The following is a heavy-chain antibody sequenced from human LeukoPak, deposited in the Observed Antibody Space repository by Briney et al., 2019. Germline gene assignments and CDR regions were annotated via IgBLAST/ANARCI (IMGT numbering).Heavy chain of an antibody. V-gene: IGHV3-48*03. CDR1: GFTFSSYE. CDR2: ISSSGSTI. D-gene: IGHD3-10*01. J-gene: IGHJ4*02. Sequence: GGSLRLSCAASGFTFSSYEMNWVRQAPGKGLEWVSYISSSGSTIYYADSVKGRFTISRDNSENTLHLQMNSLRTEDTALYYCAKDWGREFASESSYLDDWGLGTPVTVSS. CDR3: AKDWGREFASESSYLDD.